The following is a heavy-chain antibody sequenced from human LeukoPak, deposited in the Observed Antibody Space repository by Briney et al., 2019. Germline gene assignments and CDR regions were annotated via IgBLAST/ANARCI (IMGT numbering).Heavy chain of an antibody. J-gene: IGHJ3*02. V-gene: IGHV3-30*04. CDR1: GFTFSSYA. CDR3: ARGRQYDFWSGYFRSHDAFDI. D-gene: IGHD3-3*01. CDR2: ISYDGSNK. Sequence: GRSLRLSCAASGFTFSSYAMHWVRQAPGKGLEWVAVISYDGSNKYYADSVKGRFTISRDNSKNTLYLQMNSLRAEDTAVYYCARGRQYDFWSGYFRSHDAFDIWGQGTMVTVSS.